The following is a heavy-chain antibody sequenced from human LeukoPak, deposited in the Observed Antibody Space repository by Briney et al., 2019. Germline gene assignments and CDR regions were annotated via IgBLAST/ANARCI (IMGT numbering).Heavy chain of an antibody. CDR3: AREWVERIAAAGPFDY. CDR1: GFTFSSYS. CDR2: ISSSSSYI. V-gene: IGHV3-21*01. J-gene: IGHJ4*02. Sequence: KSGGSLRLSCAASGFTFSSYSMNWVRQAPGKGLEWVSSISSSSSYIYYADSVKGRFTISRDNAKNSLYLQMNSLRAEDTAVYYCAREWVERIAAAGPFDYWGQGTLVTVSS. D-gene: IGHD6-13*01.